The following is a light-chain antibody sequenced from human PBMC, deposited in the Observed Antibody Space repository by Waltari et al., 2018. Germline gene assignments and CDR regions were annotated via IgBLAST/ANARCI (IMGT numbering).Light chain of an antibody. V-gene: IGLV2-14*01. CDR2: DVS. CDR1: SGDVGAYNF. CDR3: GAHTTSSGV. Sequence: QSALTQPASVSGSPGQSVTISCTGTSGDVGAYNFISWYQQHPAKAPKLMIYDVSKRPSGVSNRFSGSKSGNTASLTISGLLTEDEAVYYCGAHTTSSGVFGTGTKVTVL. J-gene: IGLJ1*01.